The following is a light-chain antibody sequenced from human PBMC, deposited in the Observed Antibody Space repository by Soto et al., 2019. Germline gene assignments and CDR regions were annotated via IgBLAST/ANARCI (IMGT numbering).Light chain of an antibody. CDR2: GAS. Sequence: EIVMTQSPATVSVSPGEGATLSCRASQSITSDLAWYQQSPGQAPRLLMYGASTRATGIPARFSGSGSGTEFTLTISSLQSEDFAVYYCQQYKRWPRTFGQGTKVDIK. V-gene: IGKV3-15*01. J-gene: IGKJ1*01. CDR1: QSITSD. CDR3: QQYKRWPRT.